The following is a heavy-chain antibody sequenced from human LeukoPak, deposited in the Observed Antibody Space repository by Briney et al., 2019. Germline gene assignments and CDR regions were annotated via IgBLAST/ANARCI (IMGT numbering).Heavy chain of an antibody. CDR2: IFYSGST. J-gene: IGHJ4*02. CDR1: GDSIGSSNNY. V-gene: IGHV4-39*01. CDR3: ARRGITYSSSFFAY. Sequence: KASETLSLTCTVSGDSIGSSNNYWAWGRQPPGKGLEWLGSIFYSGSTYYNPSLKSRVTISVDTSKNQFSLNLYSVTAADTATYYCARRGITYSSSFFAYWGQGTLVTVSS. D-gene: IGHD6-13*01.